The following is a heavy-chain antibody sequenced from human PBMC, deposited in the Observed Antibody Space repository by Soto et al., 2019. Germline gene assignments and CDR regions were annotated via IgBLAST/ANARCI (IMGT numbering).Heavy chain of an antibody. CDR3: VRDGSGGGDYFES. J-gene: IGHJ4*02. CDR1: GFTFSFYW. V-gene: IGHV3-7*01. CDR2: IEQDGSEK. D-gene: IGHD3-10*01. Sequence: EVQLVESGGGLVQPGGSLRLSCAGSGFTFSFYWMSWVRQAPGKGLEWVATIEQDGSEKHYVDSVKGRFTISRDNAKNSLYLEMSSLRAGATAVYYCVRDGSGGGDYFESWGQGTLVTVSS.